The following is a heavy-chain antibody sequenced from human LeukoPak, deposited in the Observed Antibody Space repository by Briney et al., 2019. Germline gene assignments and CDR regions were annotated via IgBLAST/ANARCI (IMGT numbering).Heavy chain of an antibody. CDR2: INHSGST. Sequence: SYTLSLTCAVYAGSFIGYYWSWIRQPPAKGREGIGEINHSGSTNYNPPLKSRVTISVDTSKSQFSLKLSSVTAADTAVYYCARGGCYYGSGSSWPPGNWGQGTLVTVSS. CDR1: AGSFIGYY. J-gene: IGHJ4*02. V-gene: IGHV4-34*01. CDR3: ARGGCYYGSGSSWPPGN. D-gene: IGHD3-10*01.